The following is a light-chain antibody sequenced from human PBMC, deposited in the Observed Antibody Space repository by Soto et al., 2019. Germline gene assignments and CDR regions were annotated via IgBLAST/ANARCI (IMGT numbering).Light chain of an antibody. CDR2: GAS. CDR3: KQYKEWPPFT. J-gene: IGKJ5*01. Sequence: ETVMTQSPATLSVSPGDRATLSCRASQNISSNLAWYQQKPDQAPRLLIYGASTRATGIPARFAGSGSGTEFTLTISSLQSEDFAVYYCKQYKEWPPFTFGQGTRLEIK. V-gene: IGKV3-15*01. CDR1: QNISSN.